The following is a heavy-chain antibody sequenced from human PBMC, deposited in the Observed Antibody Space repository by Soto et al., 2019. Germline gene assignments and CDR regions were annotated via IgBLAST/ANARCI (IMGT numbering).Heavy chain of an antibody. CDR2: ISAYNGNT. Sequence: ASVKVSCKASGYTFTSYGISWVRQAPGQGLEWMGWISAYNGNTNYAQKLQGRVTMTTDTSTSTAYMELRSLRSDDTAVYYCARSDAMGIYYYYGMDVWGQGTTVTVSS. J-gene: IGHJ6*02. CDR3: ARSDAMGIYYYYGMDV. D-gene: IGHD2-2*01. CDR1: GYTFTSYG. V-gene: IGHV1-18*01.